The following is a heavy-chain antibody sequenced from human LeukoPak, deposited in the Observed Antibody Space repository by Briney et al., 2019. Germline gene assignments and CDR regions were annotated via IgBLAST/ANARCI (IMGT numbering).Heavy chain of an antibody. D-gene: IGHD3-3*01. Sequence: SETLSLTCAVYGGSFSGYYWSWIRQPPGKGLEWIGEINHSGSTNYNPSLKSRVTISVDTSKNQFSLKLSSVTAADTAVYYCARGALGFLEWYLCWFDPWGQGTLVTVSS. CDR3: ARGALGFLEWYLCWFDP. CDR2: INHSGST. V-gene: IGHV4-34*01. CDR1: GGSFSGYY. J-gene: IGHJ5*02.